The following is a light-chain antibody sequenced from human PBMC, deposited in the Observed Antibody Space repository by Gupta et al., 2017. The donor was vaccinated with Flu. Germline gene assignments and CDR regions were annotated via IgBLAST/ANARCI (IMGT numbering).Light chain of an antibody. CDR3: NARDSRDNNKAV. CDR2: AKD. J-gene: IGLJ3*02. V-gene: IGLV3-19*01. Sequence: SSELTQDPAVSVALGQKVRITCQGDRLSTAYASWYQQKPGQAPLLVIYAKDNRPSGRPDRCSGSSSGDTASLTITGVPPEDEAAYYCNARDSRDNNKAVFGGGTKLTVL. CDR1: RLSTAY.